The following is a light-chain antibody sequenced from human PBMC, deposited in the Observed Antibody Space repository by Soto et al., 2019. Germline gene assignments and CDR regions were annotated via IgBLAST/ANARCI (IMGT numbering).Light chain of an antibody. CDR1: QSINSW. CDR2: KAS. CDR3: QQYAIPPMS. J-gene: IGKJ5*01. Sequence: DIQMTQSPSTLSASGGDSVTITCRASQSINSWLAWYQQKPGKAPNLLISKASSLNSGVPSRFSGSGSGAEFTLTISSLQPDDSATYFCQQYAIPPMSFGQGTRLEIK. V-gene: IGKV1-5*03.